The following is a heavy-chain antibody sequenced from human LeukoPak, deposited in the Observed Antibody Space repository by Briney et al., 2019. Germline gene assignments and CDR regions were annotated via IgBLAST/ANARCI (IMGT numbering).Heavy chain of an antibody. CDR1: GFKFSNYW. Sequence: GGSLRLSCAASGFKFSNYWMHWVRQAPGKGLVWVSRINPDGSSTSYADSVKGRFTISRDNAKNTLYLQMNTLRAEDTALYYCARVERGDYDWDYWGQGTLVTVSS. D-gene: IGHD5-12*01. CDR2: INPDGSST. CDR3: ARVERGDYDWDY. J-gene: IGHJ4*02. V-gene: IGHV3-74*01.